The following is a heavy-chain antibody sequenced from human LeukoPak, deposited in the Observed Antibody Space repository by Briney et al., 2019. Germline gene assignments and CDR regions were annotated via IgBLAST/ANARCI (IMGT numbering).Heavy chain of an antibody. V-gene: IGHV1-2*02. CDR2: INPNSGGT. J-gene: IGHJ5*02. Sequence: ASVTVSCKASGYTFTGYYMHWVRQAPGQGLEWMGWINPNSGGTNYAQKFQGRVTMTRDTSISTAYMELSRLRSDDTAVYYCARGEEQYSSSWYRWFDPWGQGTLVTVSS. CDR1: GYTFTGYY. CDR3: ARGEEQYSSSWYRWFDP. D-gene: IGHD6-13*01.